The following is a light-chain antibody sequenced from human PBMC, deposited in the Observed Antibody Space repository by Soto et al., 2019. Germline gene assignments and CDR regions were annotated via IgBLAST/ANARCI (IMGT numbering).Light chain of an antibody. CDR2: WAS. V-gene: IGKV4-1*01. Sequence: DIVMTQSPDSLAVSLGERATINCKSSQSVLYSSNNKNYLAWYQQKPGQPPKLLIYWASTRESGVPDRFSGSGSGTDFTLTISSLQADDVAVYYCQQYYSTPLVTFGPGTKVDIK. J-gene: IGKJ3*01. CDR1: QSVLYSSNNKNY. CDR3: QQYYSTPLVT.